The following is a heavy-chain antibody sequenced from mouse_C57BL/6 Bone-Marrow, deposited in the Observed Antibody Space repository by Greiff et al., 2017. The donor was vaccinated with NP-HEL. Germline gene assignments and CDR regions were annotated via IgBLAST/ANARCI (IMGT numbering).Heavy chain of an antibody. CDR1: GYSFTGYF. Sequence: EVKLLESGPELVKPGASVTISCKASGYSFTGYFMNWVKQSHGQSLEWIGRINPYNGDTFYNQKFKGKATLTVDKSSSTAHMELLSLTSEDVAVYYCARSVNYGSSYGFAYWGQGTLVTVSA. CDR2: INPYNGDT. D-gene: IGHD1-1*01. V-gene: IGHV1-37*01. J-gene: IGHJ3*01. CDR3: ARSVNYGSSYGFAY.